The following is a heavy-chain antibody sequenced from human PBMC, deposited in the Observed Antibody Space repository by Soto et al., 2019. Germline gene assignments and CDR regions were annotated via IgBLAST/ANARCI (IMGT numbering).Heavy chain of an antibody. CDR1: GFTDTSYA. V-gene: IGHV3-23*01. CDR3: AKRTTGWYFDL. Sequence: EVQLLESGGGLVQPGGSLRLSCAASGFTDTSYAMNWVRQAPGKGLEWVSVISGSGGSTYYTDSVKGRFTISRDNSKNTLYLQMNSLRAEDTAVHYCAKRTTGWYFDLWGRGTLVTVSS. CDR2: ISGSGGST. J-gene: IGHJ2*01.